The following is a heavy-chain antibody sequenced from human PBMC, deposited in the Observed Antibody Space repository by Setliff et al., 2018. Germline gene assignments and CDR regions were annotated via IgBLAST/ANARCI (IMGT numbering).Heavy chain of an antibody. V-gene: IGHV4-39*01. CDR3: ARHLLVQGTYHFDY. Sequence: SETLSLTCSVSGGSISSGSYYWGWIRQSPGKGLEWIGSMYYSGSTYYNPSLKGRVTLSVDTTKNQFSLKLTSMTAADTAVYFCARHLLVQGTYHFDYWGQGSPVAVSS. CDR1: GGSISSGSYY. D-gene: IGHD3-10*01. J-gene: IGHJ4*02. CDR2: MYYSGST.